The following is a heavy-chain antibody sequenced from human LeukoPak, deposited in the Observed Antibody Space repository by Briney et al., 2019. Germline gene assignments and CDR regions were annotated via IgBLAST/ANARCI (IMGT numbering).Heavy chain of an antibody. CDR3: VKNSGWYCLDY. V-gene: IGHV3-7*03. CDR1: GFTFSNAY. J-gene: IGHJ4*02. D-gene: IGHD6-13*01. Sequence: GGSLRLSCAASGFTFSNAYMNWVRQAPGKGLERVADINGDGSHSYCVDSVKGRFTLSRDNAKNSLFLQMNSLRAEDTAVYYCVKNSGWYCLDYWGQGTLVTVSS. CDR2: INGDGSHS.